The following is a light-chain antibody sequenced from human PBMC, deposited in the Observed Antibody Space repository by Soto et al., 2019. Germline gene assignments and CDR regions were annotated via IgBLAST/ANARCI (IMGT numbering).Light chain of an antibody. J-gene: IGLJ1*01. CDR3: SSYAGSSNV. V-gene: IGLV2-8*01. CDR1: SSDVGGYNY. CDR2: EAN. Sequence: QSPLTQPPSASGSPGQSVAISCTGTSSDVGGYNYVSWYQQHPGKAPKLMIYEANKRPSGVPDRFSGSKSGNTASLTVSGLQAEDEADYYCSSYAGSSNVFGTGTKVTVL.